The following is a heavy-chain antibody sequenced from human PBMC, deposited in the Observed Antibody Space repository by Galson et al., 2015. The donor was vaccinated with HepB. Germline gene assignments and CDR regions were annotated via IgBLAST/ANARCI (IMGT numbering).Heavy chain of an antibody. CDR1: GGTFSSYA. D-gene: IGHD6-13*01. J-gene: IGHJ3*02. CDR3: AGDRAYSTHDAFDI. CDR2: IIPIFGTA. Sequence: SVKVSCKASGGTFSSYAISWVRQAPGQGPEWMGGIIPIFGTANYAQKFQGRVTITADESTSTAYMELSSLRSEDTAVYYCAGDRAYSTHDAFDIWGQGTMVTVSS. V-gene: IGHV1-69*13.